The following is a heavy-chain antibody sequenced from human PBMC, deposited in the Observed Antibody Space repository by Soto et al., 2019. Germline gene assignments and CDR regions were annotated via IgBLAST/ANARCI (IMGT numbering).Heavy chain of an antibody. V-gene: IGHV1-18*01. CDR1: GYTFTNYG. D-gene: IGHD2-8*01. Sequence: ASVKVSCKASGYTFTNYGFSWVRQAPGQGLEWMGWISGYNGNTNYAERLQGRVTMTTDTSTSTAYMELKSLRYDDTAMYYCARNGDCTRPGCIVGWFDPWGPGTLVTVSS. J-gene: IGHJ5*02. CDR3: ARNGDCTRPGCIVGWFDP. CDR2: ISGYNGNT.